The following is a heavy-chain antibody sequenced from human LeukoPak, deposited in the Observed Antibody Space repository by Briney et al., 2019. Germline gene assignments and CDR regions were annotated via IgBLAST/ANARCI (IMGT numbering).Heavy chain of an antibody. V-gene: IGHV3-23*01. J-gene: IGHJ4*02. CDR2: ISGSGGST. CDR1: GFTFSSYA. D-gene: IGHD2-2*03. CDR3: AKDGYCSSTSCYSSE. Sequence: RSGGSLRLSCAASGFTFSSYAMSWVRQAPGKGLEWVSAISGSGGSTYYADSVKGRFTISRDNSKNTLYLQMNSLRAEGTAVYYCAKDGYCSSTSCYSSEWGQGTLVTVSS.